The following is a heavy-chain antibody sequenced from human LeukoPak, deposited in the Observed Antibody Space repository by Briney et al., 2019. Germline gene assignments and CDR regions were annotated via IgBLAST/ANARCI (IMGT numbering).Heavy chain of an antibody. D-gene: IGHD3-10*01. J-gene: IGHJ4*02. CDR1: GFTFSNYA. Sequence: GGSLRLSCAASGFTFSNYAMSWVRQAPGKGLEWVSVISDSGGSTYYADSVKGRFTVSRDNSKNTLYLQMNSLRAEDTAVYYCASGITLLRGVMDFWGQGTLVTVSS. CDR3: ASGITLLRGVMDF. CDR2: ISDSGGST. V-gene: IGHV3-23*01.